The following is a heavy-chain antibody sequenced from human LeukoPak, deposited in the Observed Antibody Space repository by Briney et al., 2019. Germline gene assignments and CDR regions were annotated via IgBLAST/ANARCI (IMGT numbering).Heavy chain of an antibody. D-gene: IGHD6-19*01. CDR2: IYYSGST. CDR1: GGSFSNYY. Sequence: SETLSLTCAIDGGSFSNYYWSWIRQPPGKGLEWIGYIYYSGSTNYNPSLKSRVTISVDTSKNQFSLKLSSVTAADTAVYYCARIPGGYSSGRVVSNWGQGTLVTVSS. CDR3: ARIPGGYSSGRVVSN. J-gene: IGHJ4*02. V-gene: IGHV4-59*01.